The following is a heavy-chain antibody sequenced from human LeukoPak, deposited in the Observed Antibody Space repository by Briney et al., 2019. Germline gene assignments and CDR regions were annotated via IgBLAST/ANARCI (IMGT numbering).Heavy chain of an antibody. CDR3: VKVATLDD. CDR1: GFTFSDFA. V-gene: IGHV3-23*01. D-gene: IGHD2-15*01. J-gene: IGHJ4*02. CDR2: ISDSGTNT. Sequence: GGSVRLSCAASGFTFSDFAMSWVRQAPGKGLEWVSGISDSGTNTYYPDSVKGRFTISRDNSKNTLYLEMNSLRAEDTAVYYCVKVATLDDWGQGTLVTVSS.